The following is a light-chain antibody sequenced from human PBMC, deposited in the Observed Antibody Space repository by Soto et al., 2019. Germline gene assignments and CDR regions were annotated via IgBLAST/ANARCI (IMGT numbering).Light chain of an antibody. CDR2: GAS. Sequence: DIQMTQSPSSVSASVGDRVTITCRASQGVSSWLAWYQQKPGKAHKLLIYGASNLQSGVPSRFSGSGSGTDFTLTISSLQPEDFATYYCQQPTGFPDTFGGGTEVEIK. J-gene: IGKJ4*01. V-gene: IGKV1-12*01. CDR3: QQPTGFPDT. CDR1: QGVSSW.